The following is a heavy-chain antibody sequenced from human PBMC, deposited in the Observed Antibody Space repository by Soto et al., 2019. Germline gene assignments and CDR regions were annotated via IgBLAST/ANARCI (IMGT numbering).Heavy chain of an antibody. CDR2: IYHSGST. Sequence: LSLTCAVSGGSISSGGYSWSWIRQPPGKGLEWIGYIYHSGSTYYNPSLKSRVTISVDRSKNQFSLKLSSVTAADTAVYYCARRAGCSSTSCYTWFDPWGQGTLVTVSS. D-gene: IGHD2-2*02. J-gene: IGHJ5*02. CDR3: ARRAGCSSTSCYTWFDP. V-gene: IGHV4-30-2*01. CDR1: GGSISSGGYS.